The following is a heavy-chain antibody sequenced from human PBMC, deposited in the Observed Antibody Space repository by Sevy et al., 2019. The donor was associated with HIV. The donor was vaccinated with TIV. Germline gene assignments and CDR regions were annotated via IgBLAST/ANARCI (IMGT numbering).Heavy chain of an antibody. CDR1: GYTFTGYY. V-gene: IGHV1-2*02. CDR2: INPNSGGT. J-gene: IGHJ4*02. Sequence: ASVKVSCKASGYTFTGYYLYWVRQAPGQGLEWMGWINPNSGGTNYAPKFQGRVTMTRDTSISTASMELSRLRSDDTAVYYCTRSAAEAKNFYCGGDCYSDYWGQGTLVTVSS. D-gene: IGHD2-21*02. CDR3: TRSAAEAKNFYCGGDCYSDY.